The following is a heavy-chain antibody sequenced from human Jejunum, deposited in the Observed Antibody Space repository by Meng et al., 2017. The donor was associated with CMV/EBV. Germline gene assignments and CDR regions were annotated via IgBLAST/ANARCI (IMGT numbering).Heavy chain of an antibody. D-gene: IGHD3-10*01. CDR2: ISYSGTT. CDR1: SSSNYY. CDR3: AREQTNFYGLGWYNYFDP. J-gene: IGHJ5*02. Sequence: SSSNYYWGWIRQPPGKGLGWLGSISYSGTTDYNPSLKSRVTISVDTSKNQFSLKLSSVTAADTAVYYCAREQTNFYGLGWYNYFDPWGQGTLVTVSS. V-gene: IGHV4-39*07.